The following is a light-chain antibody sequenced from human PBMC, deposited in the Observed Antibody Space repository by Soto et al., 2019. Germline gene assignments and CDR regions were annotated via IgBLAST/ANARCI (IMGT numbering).Light chain of an antibody. Sequence: EIVLTQSPATLSLSPGERATLSCRASQSVSSYLAWYQQKPGPAPRLLIYDASNRATGIPARFSGSGSGTDFTLTISSLEPEDFAVYYCQQRSNSFGGGTKVEIK. J-gene: IGKJ4*01. CDR1: QSVSSY. CDR3: QQRSNS. CDR2: DAS. V-gene: IGKV3-11*01.